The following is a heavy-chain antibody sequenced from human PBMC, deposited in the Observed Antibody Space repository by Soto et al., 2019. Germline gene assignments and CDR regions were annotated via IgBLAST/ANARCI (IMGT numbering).Heavy chain of an antibody. CDR3: ARDHRPLGIVATIYYYYGMDV. CDR2: IIPILGIA. Sequence: ASVKVSCKASGGTFSSYTISWVRQAPGQGLEWMGRIIPILGIANYAQKFQGRVTITADKSTSTAYMELSSLRSEDTAVYYCARDHRPLGIVATIYYYYGMDVWGQGTTVTVSS. D-gene: IGHD5-12*01. CDR1: GGTFSSYT. V-gene: IGHV1-69*04. J-gene: IGHJ6*02.